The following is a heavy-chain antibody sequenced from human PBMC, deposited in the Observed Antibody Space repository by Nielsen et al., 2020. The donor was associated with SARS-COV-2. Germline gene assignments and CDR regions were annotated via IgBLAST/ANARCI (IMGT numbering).Heavy chain of an antibody. V-gene: IGHV3-30*02. D-gene: IGHD3-9*01. J-gene: IGHJ6*02. CDR3: AKVLRYFDWLSYGMDV. Sequence: GESLKISCAASGFTFSSYGMHWVRQAPGKGLEWVAVIWYDGSNKYYADSVKGRFTISRDNSKNTLYLQMNSLRAEDTAVYYCAKVLRYFDWLSYGMDVWGQGTTVTVSS. CDR1: GFTFSSYG. CDR2: IWYDGSNK.